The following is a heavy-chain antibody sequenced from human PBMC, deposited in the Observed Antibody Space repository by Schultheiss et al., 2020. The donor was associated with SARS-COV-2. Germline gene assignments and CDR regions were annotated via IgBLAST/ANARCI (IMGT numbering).Heavy chain of an antibody. CDR2: IYTSGST. CDR1: GGSISSSSYY. V-gene: IGHV4-39*07. CDR3: ARQTTVTANWFDP. J-gene: IGHJ5*02. Sequence: SETLSLTCTVSGGSISSSSYYWGWIRQPPGKGLEWIGSIYTSGSTNYNPSLKSRVTMSVDTSKNQFSLKLSSVTAADTAVYYCARQTTVTANWFDPWGQGTLVTVSS. D-gene: IGHD4-11*01.